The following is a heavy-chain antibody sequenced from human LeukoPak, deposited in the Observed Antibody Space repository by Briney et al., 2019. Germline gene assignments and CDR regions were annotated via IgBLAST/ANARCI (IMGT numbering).Heavy chain of an antibody. CDR2: INSDGSST. D-gene: IGHD3-9*01. J-gene: IGHJ6*02. Sequence: PGGSLRLSCAASGFTFSSYWMHWVRQAPGKGLVWVSRINSDGSSTSYADSVKGRFTISRDNANNTLYLQMNSLRAEDTAVYYCARAVLNYDILTGYYTNYYGMDVWGQGTTVTVSS. CDR3: ARAVLNYDILTGYYTNYYGMDV. V-gene: IGHV3-74*01. CDR1: GFTFSSYW.